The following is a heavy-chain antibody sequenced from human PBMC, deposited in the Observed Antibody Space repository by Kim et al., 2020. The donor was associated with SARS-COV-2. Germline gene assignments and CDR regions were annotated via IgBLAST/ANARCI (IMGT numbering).Heavy chain of an antibody. J-gene: IGHJ4*02. Sequence: AESVKGRFNSAREEGKNSLYLQMNSLRAEDTAVYYCGVVAAHEPKVFDYWGQGTLVTVSS. V-gene: IGHV3-21*01. CDR3: GVVAAHEPKVFDY. D-gene: IGHD2-15*01.